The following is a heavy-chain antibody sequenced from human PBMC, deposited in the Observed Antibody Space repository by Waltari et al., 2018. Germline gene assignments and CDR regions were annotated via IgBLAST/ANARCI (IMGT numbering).Heavy chain of an antibody. CDR1: GVTFSNSN. V-gene: IGHV3-48*01. J-gene: IGHJ4*02. Sequence: EVQVVESGGGLIQPGGSLRLSCAASGVTFSNSNMNWVRQTPGGGLVWISYIRSSGNTIYYADSVKGRFTISRDNAKNSLYLHMSSLRAEDTAVYYCATALSFWGQGTLVTVSS. CDR3: ATALSF. CDR2: IRSSGNTI.